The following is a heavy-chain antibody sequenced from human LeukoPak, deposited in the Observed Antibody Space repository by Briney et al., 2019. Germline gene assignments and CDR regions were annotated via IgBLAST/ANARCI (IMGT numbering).Heavy chain of an antibody. J-gene: IGHJ4*02. D-gene: IGHD6-13*01. CDR1: GDSISNYY. CDR2: IYTSGST. CDR3: ARVTAAEVEF. V-gene: IGHV4-4*09. Sequence: SETLSLTCTVSGDSISNYYWSWIRQPPGKGLEWIGYIYTSGSTNYNPSLKSRLTISVDTSKNQFSLKLSSVTAADTAVYYCARVTAAEVEFWGQGTLVTVSS.